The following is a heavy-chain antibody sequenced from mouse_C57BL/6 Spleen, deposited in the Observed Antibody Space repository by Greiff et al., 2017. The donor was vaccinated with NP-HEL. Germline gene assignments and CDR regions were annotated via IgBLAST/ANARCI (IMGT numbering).Heavy chain of an antibody. D-gene: IGHD2-1*01. J-gene: IGHJ4*01. CDR2: IYPGSGST. Sequence: PGQGLEWIGDIYPGSGSTNYNEKFKSKATLTVDTSSSTAYMQLSSLTSEDSAVYYCARLLWPYAMDYWGQGTSVTVSS. V-gene: IGHV1-55*01. CDR3: ARLLWPYAMDY.